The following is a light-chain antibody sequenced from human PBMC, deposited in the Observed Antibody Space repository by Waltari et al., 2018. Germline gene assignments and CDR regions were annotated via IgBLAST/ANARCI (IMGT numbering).Light chain of an antibody. Sequence: EIVLTQSPGTLPLSPGERATLSCRASQSVSRALAWYQQKPGQAPRLLIYAVSTRATGVPDRFSGSGSGTDFSLTISRLDPEDFAVYYCQHYVNLPVTFGQGTKVEI. J-gene: IGKJ1*01. V-gene: IGKV3-20*01. CDR3: QHYVNLPVT. CDR2: AVS. CDR1: QSVSRA.